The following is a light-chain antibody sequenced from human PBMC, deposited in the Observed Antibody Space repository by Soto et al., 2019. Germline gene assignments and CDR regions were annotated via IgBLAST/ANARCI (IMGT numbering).Light chain of an antibody. J-gene: IGLJ1*01. CDR2: GVN. Sequence: SVLAQPSSVSGSPGQSITISCTGTSTDVGGYNYVSWYQHHPGKGPKLIICGVNNRPSGVSDRFSGSKSGNKASLTISNPEAEDESDYYCGSYTSTDTPFVFGAGTKVTVL. V-gene: IGLV2-14*01. CDR3: GSYTSTDTPFV. CDR1: STDVGGYNY.